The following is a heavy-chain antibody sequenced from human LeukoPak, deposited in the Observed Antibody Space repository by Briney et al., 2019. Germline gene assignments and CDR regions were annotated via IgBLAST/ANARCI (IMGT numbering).Heavy chain of an antibody. CDR1: GGSISSGSYY. D-gene: IGHD6-19*01. CDR2: IYTSGST. Sequence: ASETLSLTCTVSGGSISSGSYYWSWIRQPAGKGLEWIGRIYTSGSTNYNPSLKSRVTISVDTSKNQFSLRLTSVTAADTAVYYCARVVRSSGWYSVPYRVSWFDPWGQGTLVTVSS. J-gene: IGHJ5*02. CDR3: ARVVRSSGWYSVPYRVSWFDP. V-gene: IGHV4-61*02.